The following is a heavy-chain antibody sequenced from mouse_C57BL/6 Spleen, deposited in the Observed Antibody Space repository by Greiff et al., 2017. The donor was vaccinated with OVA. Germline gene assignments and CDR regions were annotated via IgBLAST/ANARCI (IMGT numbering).Heavy chain of an antibody. Sequence: QVQLQQSGAELVKPGASVKLSCKASGYTFTEYTIHWVKQRSGQGLEWIGWFYPGRGSIKYNEKFQEKATLTADKSSSPVYMELSRLTSEDSAVYFCARHGDDGYYLYAMDYWGQGTSVTVAS. J-gene: IGHJ4*01. CDR2: FYPGRGSI. CDR1: GYTFTEYT. V-gene: IGHV1-62-2*01. D-gene: IGHD2-3*01. CDR3: ARHGDDGYYLYAMDY.